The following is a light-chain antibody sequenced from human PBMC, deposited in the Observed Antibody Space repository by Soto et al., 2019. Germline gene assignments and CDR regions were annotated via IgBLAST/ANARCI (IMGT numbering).Light chain of an antibody. V-gene: IGLV2-11*01. J-gene: IGLJ2*01. CDR2: DVN. CDR1: SSDVGGYNY. CDR3: CSYAGSYTLV. Sequence: QSVLTQPRSVSGSPGQSVTISCTGTSSDVGGYNYVSWYQQHPGKAPKLMICDVNKRPSGVPDRFSGSKSGNTASLTVSGLQAEDEADYYCCSYAGSYTLVFGGGTKLTVL.